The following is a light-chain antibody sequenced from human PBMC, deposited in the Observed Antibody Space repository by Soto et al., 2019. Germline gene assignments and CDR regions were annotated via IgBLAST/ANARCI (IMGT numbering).Light chain of an antibody. CDR1: QSISSW. Sequence: IKMCKPPSSLFAYVGARVTITCRASQSISSWLAWYQQKPGKAPKLLIYDASSLESGVSSRFSGSGSGTEFTLTISSLQPDDFFTYYCQQYNSYSRETFGQGTKVEIK. J-gene: IGKJ1*01. V-gene: IGKV1-5*01. CDR2: DAS. CDR3: QQYNSYSRET.